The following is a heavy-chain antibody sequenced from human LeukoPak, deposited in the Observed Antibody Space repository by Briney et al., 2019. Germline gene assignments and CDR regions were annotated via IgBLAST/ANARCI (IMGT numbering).Heavy chain of an antibody. CDR3: ARAGQLRGDNWFDP. CDR2: IIPILGIV. D-gene: IGHD2-2*01. Sequence: SVKVSRNSSGGTFSSYAISWVRRAPGQGLEWMGRIIPILGIVNYAQKFQGRVTITADKSTSTAYLELSSRRCGDTAVYSCARAGQLRGDNWFDPGGQGTLVTVSS. V-gene: IGHV1-69*04. CDR1: GGTFSSYA. J-gene: IGHJ5*02.